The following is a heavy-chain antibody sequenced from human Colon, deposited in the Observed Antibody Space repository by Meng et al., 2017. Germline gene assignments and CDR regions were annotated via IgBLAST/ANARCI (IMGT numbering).Heavy chain of an antibody. V-gene: IGHV4-61*01. D-gene: IGHD1-26*01. CDR1: GGSVSSGSHY. Sequence: QLQGPGPGLGGHSEALCLPGTVSGGSVSSGSHYWSWIRQPPGKGLEWIGYIDYSRSINYYPSLKSRVTMSVDTSKNQFSLNLSSVTAADTAVHYCAGGPWELDYWGQGTLVTVSS. J-gene: IGHJ4*02. CDR3: AGGPWELDY. CDR2: IDYSRSI.